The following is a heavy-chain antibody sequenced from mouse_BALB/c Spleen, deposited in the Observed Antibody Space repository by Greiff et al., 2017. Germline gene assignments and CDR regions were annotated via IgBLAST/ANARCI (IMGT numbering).Heavy chain of an antibody. V-gene: IGHV2-6-4*01. D-gene: IGHD2-3*01. J-gene: IGHJ4*01. Sequence: VKLVESGPGLVAPSQSLSITCTVSGFSLSRYSVHWVRQPPGKGLEWLGMIWGGGSTDYNSALKSRLSISTDNSKSQVFLKMNSLQTDDTAMYYCARSSYDGYPGGAMDYWGQGTSVTVSS. CDR1: GFSLSRYS. CDR3: ARSSYDGYPGGAMDY. CDR2: IWGGGST.